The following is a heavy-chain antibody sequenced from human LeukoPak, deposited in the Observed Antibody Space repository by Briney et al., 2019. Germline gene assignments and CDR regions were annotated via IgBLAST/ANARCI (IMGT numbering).Heavy chain of an antibody. V-gene: IGHV3-21*01. CDR3: ARGPLVAPRSLIWFDP. D-gene: IGHD5-12*01. CDR2: ISSSSSYI. J-gene: IGHJ5*02. Sequence: GGSLRLSCAASGFTFSSYSMNWARQAPGKGLEWVSSISSSSSYIHYADSVKGRFTISRDNAKNSLYLQMNSLRAEDTAVYYCARGPLVAPRSLIWFDPWGQGTLVTVSS. CDR1: GFTFSSYS.